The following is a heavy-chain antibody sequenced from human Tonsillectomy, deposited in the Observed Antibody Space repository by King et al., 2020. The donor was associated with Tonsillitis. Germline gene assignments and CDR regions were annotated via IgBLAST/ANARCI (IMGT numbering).Heavy chain of an antibody. CDR2: ISFHGSNK. D-gene: IGHD6-19*01. CDR1: GFTFSDYG. V-gene: IGHV3-30*18. Sequence: VQLVESGGGVVQPGRSLRLSCAASGFTFSDYGMHWVRQAPGKGLEWVAVISFHGSNKYYADSVKGRFTISRENSRNTLYLQMNSLRAEDTAVYYCAKYSSGYRGFDNGGQGPLVTVSS. J-gene: IGHJ4*02. CDR3: AKYSSGYRGFDN.